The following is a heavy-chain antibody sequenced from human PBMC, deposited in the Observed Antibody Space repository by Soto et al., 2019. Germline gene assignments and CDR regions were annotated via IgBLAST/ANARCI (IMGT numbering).Heavy chain of an antibody. Sequence: PGGSLRLSCAASGFTFSSYSMNWVRQAPGKGLEWVSHISSSGSTIYYGDSVKGRFTISRDNAKNSLYLQMNSLRAEDTAVYYCARTSTYCSSNSCYSHRGQGTLVTVSS. CDR2: ISSSGSTI. J-gene: IGHJ4*02. V-gene: IGHV3-48*01. CDR1: GFTFSSYS. CDR3: ARTSTYCSSNSCYSH. D-gene: IGHD2-2*01.